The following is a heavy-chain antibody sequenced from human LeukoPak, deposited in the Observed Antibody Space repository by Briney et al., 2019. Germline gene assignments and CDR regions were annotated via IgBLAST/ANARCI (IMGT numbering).Heavy chain of an antibody. D-gene: IGHD1-1*01. CDR1: GYTFTDYW. V-gene: IGHV5-51*01. CDR2: IYPGDSDT. Sequence: GESLKISCKASGYTFTDYWIGWVRQMPGRGPGWMAIIYPGDSDTRYSPSFQSQVTISADKSINTAYLQWSSLTASDTAMYYCAREHAKGYSWFDPWGQGTLVTVSS. J-gene: IGHJ5*02. CDR3: AREHAKGYSWFDP.